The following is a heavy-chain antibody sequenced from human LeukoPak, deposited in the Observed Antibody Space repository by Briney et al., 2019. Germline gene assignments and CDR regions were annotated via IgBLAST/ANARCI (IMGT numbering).Heavy chain of an antibody. CDR1: GGSISSYY. CDR2: IYYSGST. Sequence: SDTLSLTCNVSGGSISSYYWSWIRQPPGKGLEWIGYIYYSGSTNYNPSLRGRVTISVDTSKNQFSLKLISVTAADTAVYYCARGFRLRYFGLYFFDYWGQGTLVTVSS. J-gene: IGHJ4*02. V-gene: IGHV4-59*01. D-gene: IGHD3-9*01. CDR3: ARGFRLRYFGLYFFDY.